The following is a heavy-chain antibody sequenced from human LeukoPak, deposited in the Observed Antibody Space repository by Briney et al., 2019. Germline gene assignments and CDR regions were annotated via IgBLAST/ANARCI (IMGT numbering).Heavy chain of an antibody. Sequence: SETLSLTCTVSGGSISSYYWGWIRQPAGKGLEWIGRIYTSGSTNYNPSLKSRVTMSVDTSKNQFSLKLSSVTAADTAVYYCARDLAILLWFGESQPNWFDPWGQGTLVTVSS. CDR3: ARDLAILLWFGESQPNWFDP. D-gene: IGHD3-10*01. CDR1: GGSISSYY. CDR2: IYTSGST. J-gene: IGHJ5*02. V-gene: IGHV4-4*07.